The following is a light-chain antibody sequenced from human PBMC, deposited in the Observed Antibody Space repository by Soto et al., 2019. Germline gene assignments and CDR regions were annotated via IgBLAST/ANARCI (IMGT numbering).Light chain of an antibody. Sequence: QSALTQPRSVSGSPGQSVTISCTGTSSDVGGYNYVSWYQQHPGKAPKLMIYDVSKRPSGVPDRFSGSKSGNTGSLTISGLQAEDEADYYRCSYAGSYSYVFGTRTKLTVL. CDR3: CSYAGSYSYV. J-gene: IGLJ1*01. CDR2: DVS. V-gene: IGLV2-11*01. CDR1: SSDVGGYNY.